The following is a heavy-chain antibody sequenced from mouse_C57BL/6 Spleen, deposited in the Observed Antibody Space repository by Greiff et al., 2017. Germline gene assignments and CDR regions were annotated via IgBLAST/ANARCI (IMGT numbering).Heavy chain of an antibody. D-gene: IGHD2-5*01. CDR1: GFTFSSYA. V-gene: IGHV5-4*03. CDR3: ARVLYSKGDWYFDV. Sequence: EVKLMESGGGLVKPGGSLKLSCAASGFTFSSYAMSWVRQTPEKRLEWVATISDGGSYTYYPDNVKGRFTISRDNAKNNLYLQMSHLKSEDTAMYYCARVLYSKGDWYFDVWGTGTTVTVSS. CDR2: ISDGGSYT. J-gene: IGHJ1*03.